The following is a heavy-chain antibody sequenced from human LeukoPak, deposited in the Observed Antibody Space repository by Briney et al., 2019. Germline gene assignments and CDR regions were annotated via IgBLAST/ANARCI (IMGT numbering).Heavy chain of an antibody. CDR1: GGSISSGDYY. V-gene: IGHV4-30-4*01. Sequence: SETLSLTCTVSGGSISSGDYYWSWIRQPPGKGLEWIGYIYYSGSTYYNPSLKSRVTISVDTSKNQFSLKLSSVTAADTAVYYCARGVKSAVTTYSDYWGQGTLVTVSS. CDR2: IYYSGST. J-gene: IGHJ4*02. D-gene: IGHD4-17*01. CDR3: ARGVKSAVTTYSDY.